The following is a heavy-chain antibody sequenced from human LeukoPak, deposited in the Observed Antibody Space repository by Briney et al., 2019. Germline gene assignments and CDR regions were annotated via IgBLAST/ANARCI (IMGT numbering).Heavy chain of an antibody. CDR2: IREDGSEK. Sequence: GGSLRLSCVASGFSFSTYWMSWVRQAPGKGLEWVANIREDGSEKKYVDSVKGRFTISRDNAKNSLYLQMNSLRADDTAMYYCARDLDSSSWWNWFDPWGQGTLVTVSS. V-gene: IGHV3-7*01. J-gene: IGHJ5*02. CDR1: GFSFSTYW. D-gene: IGHD6-13*01. CDR3: ARDLDSSSWWNWFDP.